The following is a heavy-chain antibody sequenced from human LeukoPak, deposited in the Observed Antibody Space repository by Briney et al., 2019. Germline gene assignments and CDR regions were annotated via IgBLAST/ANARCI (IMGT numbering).Heavy chain of an antibody. J-gene: IGHJ4*02. V-gene: IGHV3-23*01. D-gene: IGHD2-21*02. Sequence: GGPLRLSCAASGLTFSSYAMSWVRQAPGKGLEWVSVISGSGGSTYYADSVKGRFTISRDNSKNTLYLQMNSLRAEDTAVYYCSKVGRVVTAIRFDNWGQGTLVTVSS. CDR1: GLTFSSYA. CDR3: SKVGRVVTAIRFDN. CDR2: ISGSGGST.